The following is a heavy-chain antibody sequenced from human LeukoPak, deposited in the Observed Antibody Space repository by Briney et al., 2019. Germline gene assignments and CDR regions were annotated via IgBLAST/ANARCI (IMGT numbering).Heavy chain of an antibody. CDR3: ARVYSSGWYRFDY. J-gene: IGHJ4*02. D-gene: IGHD6-19*01. CDR1: GFTFSSYW. CDR2: ISSDESST. V-gene: IGHV3-74*01. Sequence: GGSLRLSCAASGFTFSSYWMHWLRQVPGKGLVWVARISSDESSTTYADSVKGRFTISRDNAKNTLYLQMNSLRVEDMAVYYCARVYSSGWYRFDYWGQGTLVIVSS.